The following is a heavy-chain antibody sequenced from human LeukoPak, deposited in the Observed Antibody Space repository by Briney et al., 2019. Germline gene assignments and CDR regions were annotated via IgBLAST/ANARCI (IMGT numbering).Heavy chain of an antibody. CDR2: IYYSGST. Sequence: PETLSLTCTVSGGSISSYYWSWIRQPPGKGLEWIGYIYYSGSTNYNPSLKSRVTISVDTSKNQFSLKLSSVTAADTAVYYCAGRDYYDSSVDYWGQGTLVTVSS. V-gene: IGHV4-59*01. J-gene: IGHJ4*02. D-gene: IGHD3-22*01. CDR1: GGSISSYY. CDR3: AGRDYYDSSVDY.